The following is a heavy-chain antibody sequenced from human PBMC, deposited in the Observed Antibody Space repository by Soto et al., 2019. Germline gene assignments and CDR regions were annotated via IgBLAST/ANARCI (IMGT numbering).Heavy chain of an antibody. CDR2: ISYDGSNK. Sequence: GGSLRLSCAASGFTFSSYAMHWVRQAPGKGLEWVAVISYDGSNKYYADSVKGRFTISRDNSKNTLYLQMNSLRAEDTAVYYCARGHHYDFWSGYMTSPWGQGTLVTVSS. CDR1: GFTFSSYA. V-gene: IGHV3-30-3*01. J-gene: IGHJ5*02. D-gene: IGHD3-3*01. CDR3: ARGHHYDFWSGYMTSP.